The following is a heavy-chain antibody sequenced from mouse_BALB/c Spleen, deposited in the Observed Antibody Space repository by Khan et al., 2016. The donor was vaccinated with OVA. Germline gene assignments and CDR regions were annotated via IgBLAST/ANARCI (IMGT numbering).Heavy chain of an antibody. CDR3: ARDRIDY. J-gene: IGHJ2*01. Sequence: LEVSGAELAKPAASVKMSCNASGYTFTTYWMHWVKQRPGQGLEWIGYINPTSGYTDYNQKFKDKATLTADKYSSTGYMQRSSQTANDSAVKYCARDRIDYWGQGTTVTVSS. CDR1: GYTFTTYW. V-gene: IGHV1-7*01. CDR2: INPTSGYT.